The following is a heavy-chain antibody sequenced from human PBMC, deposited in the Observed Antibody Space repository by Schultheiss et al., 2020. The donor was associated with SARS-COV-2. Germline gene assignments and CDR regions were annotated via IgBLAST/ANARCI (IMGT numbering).Heavy chain of an antibody. CDR2: IIPIFGTA. D-gene: IGHD3-22*01. J-gene: IGHJ4*02. V-gene: IGHV1-69*01. Sequence: KISCKASGGTFNSNLISWVRQAPGQGLEWMGGIIPIFGTANYAQKFQGRVTITADESTSTAYMELRSLRSDDTAVYYCARKDSSSDFDYWGQGTLVTVSS. CDR3: ARKDSSSDFDY. CDR1: GGTFNSNL.